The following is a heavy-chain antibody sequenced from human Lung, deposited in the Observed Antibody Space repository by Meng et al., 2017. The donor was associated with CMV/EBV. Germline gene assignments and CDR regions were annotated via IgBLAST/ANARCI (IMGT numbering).Heavy chain of an antibody. CDR1: GFTFSDFS. CDR3: TRAPLGGESDY. D-gene: IGHD3-10*01. V-gene: IGHV3-30*04. CDR2: ISYHGKNA. Sequence: GGSXRLSCAASGFTFSDFSMHWVRQAPGKGLEWVALISYHGKNAYYADSVKGRFTISRDYSKNTVSLQMSSLRPEDTAVYYCTRAPLGGESDYWGQGTMVTVSS. J-gene: IGHJ4*02.